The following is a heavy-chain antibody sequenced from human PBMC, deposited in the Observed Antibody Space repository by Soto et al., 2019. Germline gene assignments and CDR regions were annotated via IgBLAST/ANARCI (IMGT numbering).Heavy chain of an antibody. Sequence: EVQLVQSGAEVKKPGESLKISCKGSGYSFTSYWIGWVRQMPGKGLEWMGIIYPGDSDTRYSPSFQGPVTISADKSISTAEMQWSSLKASVTAMYSLASSSTMVGGVIIYNWYFDLWGRGTLVTVSS. J-gene: IGHJ2*01. CDR2: IYPGDSDT. D-gene: IGHD3-10*01. V-gene: IGHV5-51*03. CDR1: GYSFTSYW. CDR3: ASSSTMVGGVIIYNWYFDL.